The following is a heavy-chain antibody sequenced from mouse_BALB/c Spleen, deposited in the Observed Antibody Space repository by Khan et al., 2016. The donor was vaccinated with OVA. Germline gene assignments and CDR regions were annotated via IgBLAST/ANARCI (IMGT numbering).Heavy chain of an antibody. V-gene: IGHV2-9*02. CDR2: ICAGGST. J-gene: IGHJ3*01. Sequence: QVQLKESGPGLVAPSQTLSITCTVSGFSLSNYGVHWVRQPPGKGLEWLGVICAGGSTNHNSALLSRLTISKDNSKSQVFLKMNSLQTDDTAMYYGARAFYNGAWFAYWGQGTLVTVSA. D-gene: IGHD1-3*01. CDR3: ARAFYNGAWFAY. CDR1: GFSLSNYG.